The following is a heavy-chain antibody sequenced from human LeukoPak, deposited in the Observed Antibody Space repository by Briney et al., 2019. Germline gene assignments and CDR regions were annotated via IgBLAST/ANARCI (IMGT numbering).Heavy chain of an antibody. Sequence: ASVKVSCKASGYTFTGYYMHWLRQAPGQGLEWMGRINPNSGGTNYAQKFQGRVTMTRDTSISTAYMELSRLRSDDTAVYYCARLASGYFSYYFDYWGQGTLVTVSS. CDR3: ARLASGYFSYYFDY. J-gene: IGHJ4*02. V-gene: IGHV1-2*06. D-gene: IGHD5-12*01. CDR1: GYTFTGYY. CDR2: INPNSGGT.